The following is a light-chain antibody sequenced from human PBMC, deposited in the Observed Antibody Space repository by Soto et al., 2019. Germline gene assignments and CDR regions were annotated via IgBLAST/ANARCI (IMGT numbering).Light chain of an antibody. CDR2: DAS. J-gene: IGKJ4*01. V-gene: IGKV1-5*01. CDR3: QQYNSYSALT. Sequence: DIQMTQSPSTLSASVGDRVTITCRASQSISSWLAWYQQKPGKAPRLLIYDASSLESGVPSRFSGSGARTEFTITISSLQPDDFATYYCQQYNSYSALTFGGGTKVEIK. CDR1: QSISSW.